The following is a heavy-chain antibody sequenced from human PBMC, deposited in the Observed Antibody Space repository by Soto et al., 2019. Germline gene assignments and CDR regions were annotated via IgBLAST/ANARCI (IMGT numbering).Heavy chain of an antibody. V-gene: IGHV1-69*06. CDR1: GGTFSSYA. CDR2: IIPIFGTA. CDR3: ARDLRGYCSGGSCYSDPGY. J-gene: IGHJ4*02. D-gene: IGHD2-15*01. Sequence: QVQLVQSGAEVKKPGSSVKVSCKASGGTFSSYAISWVRQAPGQGLEWMGGIIPIFGTANYAQKFQGRVTITADKSTSTAYMELSSVRSEDTAVYCCARDLRGYCSGGSCYSDPGYWGQGTLVTVSS.